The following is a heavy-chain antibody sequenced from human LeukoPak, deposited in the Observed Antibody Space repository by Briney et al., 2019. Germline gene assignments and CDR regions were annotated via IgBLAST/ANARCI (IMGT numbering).Heavy chain of an antibody. D-gene: IGHD1-26*01. J-gene: IGHJ4*02. Sequence: GGSLRLSCAASGFTFSNFLMTWVRQAPGKGPEWVSAISGSGGDTYYADSVKGRFTISRDNSKNTLYLQMNSLRAEDTAVYYCAKKGATTGDLDYWGQGTLVTVSS. CDR1: GFTFSNFL. CDR2: ISGSGGDT. V-gene: IGHV3-23*01. CDR3: AKKGATTGDLDY.